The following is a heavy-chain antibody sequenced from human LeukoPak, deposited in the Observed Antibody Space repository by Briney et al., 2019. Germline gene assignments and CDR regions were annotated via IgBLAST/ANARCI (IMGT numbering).Heavy chain of an antibody. V-gene: IGHV1-8*01. CDR2: MNPNSGNT. CDR3: ARDGEVGATGAFDY. Sequence: ASVKVSCKASGYTFTSYDINWVRQATGQGLEWMGWMNPNSGNTGYAQKFQSRVTMTRNTSISTAYMELSSLRSDDTAVYYCARDGEVGATGAFDYWGQGTLVTVSS. D-gene: IGHD1-26*01. CDR1: GYTFTSYD. J-gene: IGHJ4*02.